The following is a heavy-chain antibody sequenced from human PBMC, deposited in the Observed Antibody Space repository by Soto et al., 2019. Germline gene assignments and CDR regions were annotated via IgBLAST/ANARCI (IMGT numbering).Heavy chain of an antibody. V-gene: IGHV4-34*01. CDR1: GGSFRGYY. CDR3: ARVEYIYNCGGVDY. J-gene: IGHJ4*02. CDR2: IDHSGST. D-gene: IGHD3-10*01. Sequence: QVQLQQWGTGLLKPSETLSLTCAVYGGSFRGYYWTWIRQPPGKGLEWIGEIDHSGSTNYNPSLKSRVTIAVDTSKNQFSLKLASCTAADTDVYYFARVEYIYNCGGVDYWGQGTVVTVSS.